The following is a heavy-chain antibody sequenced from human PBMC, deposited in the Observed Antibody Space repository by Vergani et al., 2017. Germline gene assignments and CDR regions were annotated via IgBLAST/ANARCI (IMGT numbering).Heavy chain of an antibody. V-gene: IGHV3-21*01. J-gene: IGHJ4*02. CDR3: ARDRGIQLWLGY. Sequence: EVQLAESGGGLVKPGGSLRLSCAASGFTFSSYSMNWVRQAPGKGLEWVSSISSSSSYIYYADSVKGRFTISRDNAKNSLYLQMNSLRAEDTAVYYCARDRGIQLWLGYWGQGTLVTVSS. CDR1: GFTFSSYS. D-gene: IGHD5-18*01. CDR2: ISSSSSYI.